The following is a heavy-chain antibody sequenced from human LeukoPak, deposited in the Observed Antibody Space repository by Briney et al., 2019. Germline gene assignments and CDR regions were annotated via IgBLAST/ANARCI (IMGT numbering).Heavy chain of an antibody. V-gene: IGHV4-61*01. D-gene: IGHD6-13*01. CDR1: GGPVSSGSYY. CDR2: IYYSGST. Sequence: SETLSLTCTVSGGPVSSGSYYWSWIRQPPGKGLEWIRYIYYSGSTNYNPSLKSRVTISVDTSKNQFSLKLSSVTAADTAVYYCARVFDSSSWYGRGHYFDYWGQGTLVTVSS. J-gene: IGHJ4*02. CDR3: ARVFDSSSWYGRGHYFDY.